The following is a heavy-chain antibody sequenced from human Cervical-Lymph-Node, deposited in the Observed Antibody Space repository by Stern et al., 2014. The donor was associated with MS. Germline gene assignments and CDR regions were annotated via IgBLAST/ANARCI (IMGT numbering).Heavy chain of an antibody. CDR1: GFTFSSYG. D-gene: IGHD6-19*01. J-gene: IGHJ6*02. Sequence: VQLLESGGGVVQPGRSLRLSCAASGFTFSSYGMHWVRQAPGKGLEWVAVISYDGSNKYYADSVKDRFTISRDNSKNTLYLQMNSLRAEDTAVYYCAKGALAYSSGWYENYYYYYGMDVWGQGTTVTVSS. V-gene: IGHV3-30*18. CDR3: AKGALAYSSGWYENYYYYYGMDV. CDR2: ISYDGSNK.